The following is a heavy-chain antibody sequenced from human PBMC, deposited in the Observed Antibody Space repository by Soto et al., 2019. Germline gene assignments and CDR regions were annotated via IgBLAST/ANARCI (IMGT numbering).Heavy chain of an antibody. CDR3: ARSRWEQLSAFDV. J-gene: IGHJ3*01. Sequence: SGPTLVNPTQTLTLTCTFSGFSLSTSEVGVGWIRQPPGKALEWLALIYGDDEKLFSPSLRTRLTIAKDTSKNQVVLKMINMDPMDTATYFCARSRWEQLSAFDVWGQGTMVTVSS. CDR1: GFSLSTSEVG. D-gene: IGHD1-26*01. CDR2: IYGDDEK. V-gene: IGHV2-5*02.